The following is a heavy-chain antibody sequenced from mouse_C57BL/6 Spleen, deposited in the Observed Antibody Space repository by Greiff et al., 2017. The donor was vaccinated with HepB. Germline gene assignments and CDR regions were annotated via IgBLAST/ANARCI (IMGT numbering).Heavy chain of an antibody. CDR1: GYTFTSYW. D-gene: IGHD2-1*01. V-gene: IGHV1-50*01. Sequence: QVQLQQPGAELVKPGASVKLSCKASGYTFTSYWMQWVKQRPGQGLEWIGEIDPSDSYTNYNQKFKGKATLTVDTSSSTAYMQLSSLTSEDSAVYYCASDGNYVSFDYWGQGTTLTVSS. CDR2: IDPSDSYT. J-gene: IGHJ2*01. CDR3: ASDGNYVSFDY.